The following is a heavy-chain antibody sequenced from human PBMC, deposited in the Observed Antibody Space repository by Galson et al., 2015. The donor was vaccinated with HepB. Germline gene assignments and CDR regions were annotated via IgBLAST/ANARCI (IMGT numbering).Heavy chain of an antibody. J-gene: IGHJ3*02. Sequence: SLRLSCAASGFTFSSYGKHRVRQAPGKGLEWVAVIWYDGSNKYYADSVKGRFTIYRENSKNTLYLQTNGLRSEDTAVYYCARDLHVTIFGVVIYGGSAFDIWVQGTMVTVSS. CDR2: IWYDGSNK. D-gene: IGHD3-3*01. CDR3: ARDLHVTIFGVVIYGGSAFDI. CDR1: GFTFSSYG. V-gene: IGHV3-33*01.